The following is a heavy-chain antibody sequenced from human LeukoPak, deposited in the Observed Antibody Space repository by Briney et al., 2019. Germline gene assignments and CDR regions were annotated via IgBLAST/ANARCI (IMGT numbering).Heavy chain of an antibody. J-gene: IGHJ6*02. CDR1: GFSVSTYA. Sequence: GGSLRLSCAASGFSVSTYAMSWVRQAPGRGLECVSTLSISGGSTHYADSVKGRFTISRDNSKNTLYLQMNSLRAEDTAVYYCARVRIALRYFDWSDYYGMDVWGQGTTVTVSS. V-gene: IGHV3-23*01. D-gene: IGHD3-9*01. CDR3: ARVRIALRYFDWSDYYGMDV. CDR2: LSISGGST.